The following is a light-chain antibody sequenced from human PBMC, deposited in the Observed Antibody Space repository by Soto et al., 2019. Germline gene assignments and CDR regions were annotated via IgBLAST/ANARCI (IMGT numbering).Light chain of an antibody. V-gene: IGKV3-20*01. CDR2: GAS. Sequence: EIVLTQSPGTLSLSPGERATLSCRASQSVSSSYLAWYQKQRCQAPRLLIYGASSRATVIPDRLSGSGSGTDFTLTISRLEPEDFAVYYCQHYGSSPFTFGHGTKVDIK. CDR1: QSVSSSY. CDR3: QHYGSSPFT. J-gene: IGKJ3*01.